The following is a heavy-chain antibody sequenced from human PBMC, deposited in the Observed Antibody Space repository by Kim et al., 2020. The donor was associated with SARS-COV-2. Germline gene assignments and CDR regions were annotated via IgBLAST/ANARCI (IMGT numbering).Heavy chain of an antibody. V-gene: IGHV4-34*01. CDR1: GGSFSGYY. J-gene: IGHJ4*02. Sequence: SETLSLTCAVYGGSFSGYYWSWIRQPPGKGLEWIGEISHSGASNYNPSLKGRVTILRDTSKNQFSLKLSSVTAADTAVYYCARDMYNWNYVPDYWGQGTL. D-gene: IGHD1-7*01. CDR2: ISHSGAS. CDR3: ARDMYNWNYVPDY.